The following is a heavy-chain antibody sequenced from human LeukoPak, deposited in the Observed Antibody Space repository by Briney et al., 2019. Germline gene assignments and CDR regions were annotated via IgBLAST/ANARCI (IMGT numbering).Heavy chain of an antibody. CDR1: GFTFSSHV. CDR3: ARVAPIYSSSLYYLDC. V-gene: IGHV3-33*01. D-gene: IGHD6-13*01. CDR2: IWDDGGNK. J-gene: IGHJ4*02. Sequence: GGSLRFSCAASGFTFSSHVMHWVRQAAGKGLEWVAVIWDDGGNKYYADSVKGRFTISRDNSKNTLYLQMNSLRAEDTAVYYCARVAPIYSSSLYYLDCWGQGTLVTVSS.